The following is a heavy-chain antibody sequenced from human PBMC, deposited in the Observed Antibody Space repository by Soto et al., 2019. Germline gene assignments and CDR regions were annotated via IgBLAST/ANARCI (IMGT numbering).Heavy chain of an antibody. CDR2: IYTGGST. J-gene: IGHJ6*02. Sequence: EVQRVETGGGLSQPGGSLRLSCAVSGFIVSSKYMTWVRQAPGKGMEWVSVIYTGGSTHYADSARGRFTISRDSSKNTLDLQMNSLRADDAAVYYCTPYTGYGMDVWGQGTTVTVSS. D-gene: IGHD3-16*01. CDR3: TPYTGYGMDV. V-gene: IGHV3-53*02. CDR1: GFIVSSKY.